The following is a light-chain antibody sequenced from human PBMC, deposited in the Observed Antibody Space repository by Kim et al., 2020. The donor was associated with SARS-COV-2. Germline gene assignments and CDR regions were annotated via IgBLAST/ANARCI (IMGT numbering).Light chain of an antibody. V-gene: IGLV3-19*01. J-gene: IGLJ2*01. CDR3: NSRDSSANHVV. CDR1: SXRIXY. Sequence: GQKGRSKXQEDSXRIXYGSWYQRXPXQAPVLVIYGKNNRPSGIPDRFSGSSSGNTASLTIPGAQAEDXADYYCNSRDSSANHVVFGGGTQLTVL. CDR2: GKN.